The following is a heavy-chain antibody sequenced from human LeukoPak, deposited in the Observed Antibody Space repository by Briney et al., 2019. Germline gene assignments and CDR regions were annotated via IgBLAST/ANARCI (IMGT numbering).Heavy chain of an antibody. V-gene: IGHV3-21*01. J-gene: IGHJ3*01. Sequence: PGGSLRLSCAASGFTFRTYSMDWVRQAPGKGLEWVASISSTSSHIYYADSLKGRFTISRDNAKNSLYLQMNSLRAEDTAVYYCARGTTTVQRRDTFDVWGQGTMVTVSS. D-gene: IGHD4-11*01. CDR1: GFTFRTYS. CDR3: ARGTTTVQRRDTFDV. CDR2: ISSTSSHI.